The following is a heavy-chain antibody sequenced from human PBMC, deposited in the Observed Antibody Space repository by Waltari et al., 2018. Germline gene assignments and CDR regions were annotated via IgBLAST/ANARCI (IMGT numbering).Heavy chain of an antibody. Sequence: QVQLQESGPGLVKPSETLSLTCTVSGGSISSYYWSWIRQPPGKGLEWIGYIYYRGSTHYNPSLKSRVTRSVDSSKNQFSLNLSSVTAADTAVYCWASSPYYDFWSGYPGVSWGQGSRVTVSS. CDR3: ASSPYYDFWSGYPGVS. D-gene: IGHD3-3*01. CDR2: IYYRGST. J-gene: IGHJ5*02. V-gene: IGHV4-59*01. CDR1: GGSISSYY.